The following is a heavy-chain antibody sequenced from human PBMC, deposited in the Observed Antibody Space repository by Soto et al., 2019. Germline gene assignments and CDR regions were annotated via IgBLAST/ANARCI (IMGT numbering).Heavy chain of an antibody. CDR1: GGSISSYY. Sequence: SETLSLTCTVSGGSISSYYWSWIRQSPGKGLEWIGYIFYSGSTYYSPSLKSRVTISADTSKNQFSLKLSSVTAADTAVYYCAREIAYGDLDYWGQGTLVTVSS. V-gene: IGHV4-30-4*01. J-gene: IGHJ4*02. D-gene: IGHD4-17*01. CDR3: AREIAYGDLDY. CDR2: IFYSGST.